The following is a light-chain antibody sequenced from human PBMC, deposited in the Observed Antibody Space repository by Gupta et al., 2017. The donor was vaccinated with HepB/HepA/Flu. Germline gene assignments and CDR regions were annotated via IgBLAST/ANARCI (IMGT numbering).Light chain of an antibody. CDR3: NSRDSSGDHLVL. Sequence: SSELTQDPAVSVALGQTVRITCQGDSLRNCYASWYQQKPGRAPLLVIYGKNNRPSGIPDRFSGSTSLDTASLTITXAXAEDEAXYYCNSRDSSGDHLVLFGGGTKVTVL. J-gene: IGLJ2*01. V-gene: IGLV3-19*01. CDR1: SLRNCY. CDR2: GKN.